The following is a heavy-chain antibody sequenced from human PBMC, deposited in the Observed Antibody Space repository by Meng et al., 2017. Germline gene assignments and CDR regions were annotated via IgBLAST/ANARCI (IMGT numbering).Heavy chain of an antibody. Sequence: GESLKISCAASGFTFSSYAMHWVRQAPGKWLEWVAVISYDGSNKYYADSVKGRFTISRDNSKNTLYLQMNSLRAEDTAVYYCADDSGSYFQGAFDIWGQGTMVTVSS. CDR3: ADDSGSYFQGAFDI. V-gene: IGHV3-30*01. J-gene: IGHJ3*02. CDR1: GFTFSSYA. CDR2: ISYDGSNK. D-gene: IGHD1-26*01.